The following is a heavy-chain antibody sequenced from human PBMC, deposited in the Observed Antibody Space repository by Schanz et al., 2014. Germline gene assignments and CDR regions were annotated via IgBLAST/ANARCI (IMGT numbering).Heavy chain of an antibody. CDR1: GDSISGYY. CDR2: RDSSGST. V-gene: IGHV4-59*01. J-gene: IGHJ4*02. Sequence: QVQLQESGPGLVKPSETLSLTCTVSGDSISGYYWNWIRQPPGKGLEWIGHRDSSGSTKYNPSLKSRVTISIDTSKNQISLRLRSVTEADTAVYYCARDGLGADYWGQGTLVTVSA. CDR3: ARDGLGADY.